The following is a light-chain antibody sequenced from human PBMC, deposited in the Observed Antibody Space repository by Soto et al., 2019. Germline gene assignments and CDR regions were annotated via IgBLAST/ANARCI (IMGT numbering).Light chain of an antibody. V-gene: IGLV2-14*01. CDR1: SSDVGGSKY. CDR2: EVS. Sequence: QSVLTQPASVSGSPGQSITISCTGSSSDVGGSKYVSWYQQHPAKAPRLMVYEVSYRPSGVSNRFSGSKSGNTASLTVSGLQAEDEADYYCSSKTSRGTLYVFGTGTKLTVL. J-gene: IGLJ1*01. CDR3: SSKTSRGTLYV.